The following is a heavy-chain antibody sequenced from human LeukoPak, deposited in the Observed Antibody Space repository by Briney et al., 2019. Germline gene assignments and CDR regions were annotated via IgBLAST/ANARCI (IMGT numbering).Heavy chain of an antibody. CDR2: INSDGSST. Sequence: GGSLRLSCAASGFTLSSYWMHWVRQAPGKVLVWVSRINSDGSSTSYADSVKGRFTISRDNAKNTLYLQMNSLRAEDTAVYYCARVHYDFWSGWEGGAFDIWGQGTMVTVSS. CDR1: GFTLSSYW. V-gene: IGHV3-74*01. J-gene: IGHJ3*02. CDR3: ARVHYDFWSGWEGGAFDI. D-gene: IGHD3-3*01.